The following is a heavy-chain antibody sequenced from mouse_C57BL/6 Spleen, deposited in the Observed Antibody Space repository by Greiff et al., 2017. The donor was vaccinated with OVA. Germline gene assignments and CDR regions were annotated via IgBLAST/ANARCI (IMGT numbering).Heavy chain of an antibody. V-gene: IGHV1-82*01. J-gene: IGHJ1*03. CDR3: ARYGSSAYWYFDV. Sequence: QVQLKESGPELVKPGASVKISCKASGYAFSSSWMNWVKQRPGKGLEWIGRSYPGDGDTNYNGKFKGKATLTADKSSSTAYMQLSSLTSEDSAVYFCARYGSSAYWYFDVWGTGTTVTVSS. CDR1: GYAFSSSW. D-gene: IGHD1-1*01. CDR2: SYPGDGDT.